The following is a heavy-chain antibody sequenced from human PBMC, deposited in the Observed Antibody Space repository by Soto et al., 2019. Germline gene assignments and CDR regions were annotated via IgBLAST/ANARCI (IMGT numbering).Heavy chain of an antibody. J-gene: IGHJ5*02. D-gene: IGHD6-19*01. CDR3: AKDWVLAGDNWFDP. CDR2: ISGSGGST. V-gene: IGHV3-23*01. Sequence: GGSLRLSCAASGFTFSSYAMSWVRQAPGKGLEWVSAISGSGGSTYYADSVKGRFTISRDNSKNTLYLQMNSLRAEDTAVDYCAKDWVLAGDNWFDPWGQGTLVTVSS. CDR1: GFTFSSYA.